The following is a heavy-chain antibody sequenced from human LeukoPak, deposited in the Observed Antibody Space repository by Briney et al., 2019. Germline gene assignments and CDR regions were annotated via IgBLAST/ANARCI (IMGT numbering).Heavy chain of an antibody. CDR3: AVVETFGENY. CDR2: ISHSGST. Sequence: PSETLSLTCAVYGGSFSAYYWSWIRQPPGKGLEWIGEISHSGSTNYNPSLKSRVTISVDTSKNQFSLKLSSVTAADTAVYYCAVVETFGENYWGQGTLVTVSS. D-gene: IGHD3-10*01. J-gene: IGHJ4*02. CDR1: GGSFSAYY. V-gene: IGHV4-34*01.